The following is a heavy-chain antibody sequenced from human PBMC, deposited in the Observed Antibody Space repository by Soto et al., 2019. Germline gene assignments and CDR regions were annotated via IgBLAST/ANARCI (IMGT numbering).Heavy chain of an antibody. J-gene: IGHJ5*02. V-gene: IGHV4-59*01. CDR2: IYYSGST. CDR3: ARLRFRRWFDT. Sequence: PSETLSLTSTVSGGSISSAHWSWFRQPPGKGLEWIGYIYYSGSTNYNPSLKSRVTISVDTSKNQFSLKLSSVTAADTAVYYCARLRFRRWFDTRGQGTLVTVSS. D-gene: IGHD3-3*01. CDR1: GGSISSAH.